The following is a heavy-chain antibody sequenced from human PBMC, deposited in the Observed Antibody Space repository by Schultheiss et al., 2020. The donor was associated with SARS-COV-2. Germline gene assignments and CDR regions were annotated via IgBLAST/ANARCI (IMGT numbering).Heavy chain of an antibody. D-gene: IGHD3-10*01. J-gene: IGHJ6*02. V-gene: IGHV4-61*05. CDR2: IYYSGST. CDR3: ARRGSGSSYYYGMDV. Sequence: SETLSLTCTVSGGSISSSSYYWGWIRQPPGKGLEWIGYIYYSGSTNYNPSLKSRVTISVDTSKNQFSLKLSSVTAADTAVYYCARRGSGSSYYYGMDVWGQGTTVTVSS. CDR1: GGSISSSSYY.